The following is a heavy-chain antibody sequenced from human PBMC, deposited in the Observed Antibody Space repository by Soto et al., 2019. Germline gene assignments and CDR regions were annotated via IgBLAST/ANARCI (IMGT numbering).Heavy chain of an antibody. V-gene: IGHV3-23*01. CDR1: GFTFSSYA. Sequence: GGSLRLSCAASGFTFSSYAMSWVRQAPGKGLEWVSAISGSGGSTYYADSVKGRFTISRDNSKNTLYLQMNSLRAEDTAVYYCAKDLTLMPSGKRTTVTTFGYWGQGTLVTVSS. CDR3: AKDLTLMPSGKRTTVTTFGY. J-gene: IGHJ4*02. D-gene: IGHD4-4*01. CDR2: ISGSGGST.